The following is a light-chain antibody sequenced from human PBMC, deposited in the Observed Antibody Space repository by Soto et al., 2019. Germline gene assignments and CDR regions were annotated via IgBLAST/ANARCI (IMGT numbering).Light chain of an antibody. Sequence: IVLTQSPAPLSLSPGERATLSCRASQSVTSNYLAWYQQKPGQAHGLIIYGSSSRATGIPDRFGGSGSGTDFTLTISRLEPEDFVVYYCQQYGSSPATFGQGTKLEIK. J-gene: IGKJ2*01. CDR2: GSS. CDR3: QQYGSSPAT. V-gene: IGKV3-20*01. CDR1: QSVTSNY.